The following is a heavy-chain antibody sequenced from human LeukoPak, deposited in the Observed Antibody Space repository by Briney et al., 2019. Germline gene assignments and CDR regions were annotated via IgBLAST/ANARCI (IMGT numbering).Heavy chain of an antibody. Sequence: PGGSLRLSCAASGFTFSSYNINWVRQAPGKGLEWVSYISSSSSTIYYADSVKGRFTISRDNAKNSLYLQMNSLRDEDTAVYYCARALPYQLLPNAGFDHWGQGTLVTVSS. D-gene: IGHD2-2*01. CDR2: ISSSSSTI. CDR1: GFTFSSYN. J-gene: IGHJ4*02. CDR3: ARALPYQLLPNAGFDH. V-gene: IGHV3-48*02.